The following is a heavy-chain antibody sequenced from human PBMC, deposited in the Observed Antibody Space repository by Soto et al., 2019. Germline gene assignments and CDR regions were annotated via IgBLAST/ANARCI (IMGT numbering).Heavy chain of an antibody. Sequence: SETLSLTCAVYGGSFSGYYWSWIRQPPGKGLEWIGEINHSGSTNYNPSLKSRVTISVDTSKNQFSLKLSSVTAADTAVYYCARGRRLWFGESMLQIGWFDPWGQGTLVTVSS. D-gene: IGHD3-10*01. V-gene: IGHV4-34*01. CDR3: ARGRRLWFGESMLQIGWFDP. CDR1: GGSFSGYY. CDR2: INHSGST. J-gene: IGHJ5*02.